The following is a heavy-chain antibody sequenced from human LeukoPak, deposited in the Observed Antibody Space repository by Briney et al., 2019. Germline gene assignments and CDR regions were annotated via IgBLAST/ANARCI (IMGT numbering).Heavy chain of an antibody. Sequence: PSETLSLTCTVSGGSISSSSYYCGWIRQPPGKGLEWIGSIYYSGSTYYNPSLKSRVTISVDTSKNQFSLKLSSVTAADTAVYYCARHSYYYDSSGYYLDYWGQGTLVTVSS. CDR2: IYYSGST. J-gene: IGHJ4*02. CDR3: ARHSYYYDSSGYYLDY. CDR1: GGSISSSSYY. D-gene: IGHD3-22*01. V-gene: IGHV4-39*01.